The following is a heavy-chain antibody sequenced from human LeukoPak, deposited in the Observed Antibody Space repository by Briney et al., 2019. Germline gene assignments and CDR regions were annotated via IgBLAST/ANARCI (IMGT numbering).Heavy chain of an antibody. CDR1: GFTFSSYW. D-gene: IGHD3-10*01. CDR3: AIQKADLITMIRGVIAY. V-gene: IGHV3-7*01. J-gene: IGHJ4*02. Sequence: GGSLRLSCAASGFTFSSYWMSWVRQAPGKGLEWVASIEQDGTEKYYVDSVKGRFTISRDNAKNSLYLQMNSLRAEDTAVYYCAIQKADLITMIRGVIAYWGQGTLVTASS. CDR2: IEQDGTEK.